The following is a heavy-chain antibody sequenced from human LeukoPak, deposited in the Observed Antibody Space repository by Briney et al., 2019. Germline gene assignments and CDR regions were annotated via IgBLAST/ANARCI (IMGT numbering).Heavy chain of an antibody. CDR1: GFTFSSYG. Sequence: GGSLRLSCAASGFTFSSYGMHWVRQAPGKGLEWVAVVSYDGSNKYYADSVKGRFTISRVNSKNTLYLQMNSLRTEDTAVYYCARDPDGDYYFDYWGQGTLVTVSS. CDR2: VSYDGSNK. V-gene: IGHV3-30*03. CDR3: ARDPDGDYYFDY. D-gene: IGHD4-17*01. J-gene: IGHJ4*02.